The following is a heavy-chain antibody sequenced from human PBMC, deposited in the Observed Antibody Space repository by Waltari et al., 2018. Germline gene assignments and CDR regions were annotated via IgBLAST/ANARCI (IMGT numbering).Heavy chain of an antibody. D-gene: IGHD6-13*01. CDR1: GGTFSSYA. CDR2: IIPIFGTA. V-gene: IGHV1-69*06. Sequence: QVQLVQSGAEVKKPGSSVKVSCKASGGTFSSYAISWVRQAPGQGLEWMGGIIPIFGTANYAQKYQGRVTMTRNTSISTAYMELSSLRSEDTAVYYCSRAYSSSWYWFDPWGQGTLVTVSS. CDR3: SRAYSSSWYWFDP. J-gene: IGHJ5*02.